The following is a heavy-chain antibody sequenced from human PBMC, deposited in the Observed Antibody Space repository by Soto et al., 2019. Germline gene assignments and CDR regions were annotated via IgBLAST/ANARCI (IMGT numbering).Heavy chain of an antibody. CDR3: ARTFDYYGMDV. V-gene: IGHV3-11*01. Sequence: PGGSLRLSCAVSGFTFSDYYMSWIRQAPGKGLEWVSYISSRGSSIYYADSVKGRFTISRDNAKNSLYLKLTSVTAADTAVYYCARTFDYYGMDVWGQGTTVTVSS. CDR2: ISSRGSSI. CDR1: GFTFSDYY. J-gene: IGHJ6*02.